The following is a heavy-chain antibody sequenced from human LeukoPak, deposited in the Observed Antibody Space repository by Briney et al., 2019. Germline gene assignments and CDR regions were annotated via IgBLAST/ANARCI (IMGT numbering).Heavy chain of an antibody. CDR2: ISGSGGST. D-gene: IGHD2-2*01. CDR3: AKEGRYCSSTSCYRYFQH. Sequence: PGGSLRLSCAASGFTFSSYAMSWVRQAPGKGLEWVSAISGSGGSTYYADSVKGRFIISRDNSKNTLYLQMNSLRAEDTAVYYCAKEGRYCSSTSCYRYFQHWGQGTLVTVSS. V-gene: IGHV3-23*01. CDR1: GFTFSSYA. J-gene: IGHJ1*01.